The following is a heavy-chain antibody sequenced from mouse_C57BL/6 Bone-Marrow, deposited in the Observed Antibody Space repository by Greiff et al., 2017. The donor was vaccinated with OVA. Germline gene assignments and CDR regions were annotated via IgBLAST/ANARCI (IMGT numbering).Heavy chain of an antibody. CDR3: ARTYDGSSYWYFDV. D-gene: IGHD1-1*01. V-gene: IGHV1-63*01. CDR1: GYTFTNYW. Sequence: QVHVKQSGAELVRPGTSVKMSCKASGYTFTNYWIGWAKQRPGHGLEWIGDIYPGGGYTNYNEKFKGKATLTADKSSSTAYMQFSSLTSEDSAIYYCARTYDGSSYWYFDVWGTGTTVTVSS. CDR2: IYPGGGYT. J-gene: IGHJ1*03.